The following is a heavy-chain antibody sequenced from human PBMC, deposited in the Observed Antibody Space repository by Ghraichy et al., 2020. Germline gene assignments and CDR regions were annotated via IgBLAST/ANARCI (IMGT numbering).Heavy chain of an antibody. V-gene: IGHV1-8*01. CDR2: MNPNSGNT. CDR3: ARGQFELEDAFDI. Sequence: WMGWMNPNSGNTVYAQKFQGRVTMTMNTSISTAYMELSSLRSEDTAVYYCARGQFELEDAFDIWGQGT. J-gene: IGHJ3*02. D-gene: IGHD1-7*01.